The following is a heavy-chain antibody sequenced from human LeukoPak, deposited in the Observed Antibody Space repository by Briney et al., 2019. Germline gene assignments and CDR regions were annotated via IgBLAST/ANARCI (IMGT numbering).Heavy chain of an antibody. D-gene: IGHD6-13*01. Sequence: PGGSLRLSCAASGFTFDEYAMHWVRLVPGKGLEWVSLLSGDGGTTYYADSVKGRFTISRDNSKNSLSLQMNSLRTEDTALYYCAKAAYSWYYFDYWGQGTLVTVSS. J-gene: IGHJ4*02. CDR1: GFTFDEYA. V-gene: IGHV3-43*02. CDR2: LSGDGGTT. CDR3: AKAAYSWYYFDY.